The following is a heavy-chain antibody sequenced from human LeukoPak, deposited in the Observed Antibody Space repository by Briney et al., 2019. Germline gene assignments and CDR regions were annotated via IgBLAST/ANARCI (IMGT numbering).Heavy chain of an antibody. CDR1: GYTFTSYG. D-gene: IGHD6-19*01. J-gene: IGHJ4*02. CDR3: AKDRRLGAVAVSYFDY. V-gene: IGHV3-30*18. CDR2: ISYDGSNK. Sequence: SCKASGYTFTSYGMHWVRQAPGKGLEWVAVISYDGSNKYYADSVKGRFTISRDNSKNTLYLQMNSLRAEDTAVYYCAKDRRLGAVAVSYFDYWGQGTLVTVSS.